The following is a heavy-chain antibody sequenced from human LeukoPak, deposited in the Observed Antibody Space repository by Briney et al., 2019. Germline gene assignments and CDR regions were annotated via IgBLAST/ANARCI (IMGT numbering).Heavy chain of an antibody. D-gene: IGHD3-22*01. CDR1: GFTFSDYY. CDR2: ICSSSSYT. J-gene: IGHJ3*02. Sequence: PGGSLRLSCAASGFTFSDYYMSWIRQAPGKGLEWVSYICSSSSYTNYADSVKGRFTISRDNAKNSLYLQMNSLRAEDTAVYYCARDWNYYDSSGSRYDAFDIWGQGTMVTVSS. CDR3: ARDWNYYDSSGSRYDAFDI. V-gene: IGHV3-11*05.